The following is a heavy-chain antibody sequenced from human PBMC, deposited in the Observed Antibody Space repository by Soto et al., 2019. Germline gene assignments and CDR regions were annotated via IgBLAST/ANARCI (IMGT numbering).Heavy chain of an antibody. CDR2: IYYSGST. CDR3: ARTNYGDKAINYYYYYYMDV. CDR1: GGSISSYY. Sequence: SETLSLTCTVSGGSISSYYWSWIRQPPGKGLEWIGYIYYSGSTNYNPSLKSRVTISVDTSKNQFSLKLSSVTAADTAVYYCARTNYGDKAINYYYYYYMDVWGKGTTVTVSS. V-gene: IGHV4-59*01. J-gene: IGHJ6*03. D-gene: IGHD4-17*01.